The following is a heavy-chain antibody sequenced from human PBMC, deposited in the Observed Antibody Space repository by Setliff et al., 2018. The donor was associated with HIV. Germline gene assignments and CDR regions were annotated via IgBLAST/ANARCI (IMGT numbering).Heavy chain of an antibody. CDR1: GYTFTSYY. J-gene: IGHJ4*02. V-gene: IGHV1-46*01. CDR2: INPSGGST. D-gene: IGHD4-17*01. Sequence: ASVKVSCKASGYTFTSYYMHWVRQAPGQGLEWMGIINPSGGSTSYAQKFQGRVTMTTDTATSTAYMEVRSLRSDDTAVYYCARTDYGGNSGGNYIDYWGQGSLVTVSS. CDR3: ARTDYGGNSGGNYIDY.